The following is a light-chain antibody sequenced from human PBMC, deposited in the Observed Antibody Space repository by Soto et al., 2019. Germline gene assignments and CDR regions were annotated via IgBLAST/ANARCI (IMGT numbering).Light chain of an antibody. CDR2: WGS. J-gene: IGKJ5*01. Sequence: DIVLTQSPLSLPVTPGEPASISCRSSQSLLHSTGNNHLDWYLQKPRQPPQLLIYWGSNRASGVPDRFSGRGSGTDFTLKISRVEDDDVGVYYCMQGRQLPATFVQGTRLDIK. CDR3: MQGRQLPAT. V-gene: IGKV2-28*01. CDR1: QSLLHSTGNNH.